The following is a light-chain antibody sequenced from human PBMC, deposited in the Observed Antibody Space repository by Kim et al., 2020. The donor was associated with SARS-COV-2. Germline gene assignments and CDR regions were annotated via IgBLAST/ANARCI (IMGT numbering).Light chain of an antibody. V-gene: IGKV4-1*01. CDR3: QQYCSHPLT. Sequence: DIVMTQSPDSLAVSLGERATINCKSSQSLLYNSNNKTYLSWYQQKPGQPPKLLFYWASTRESGVPDRFSGSGSGTDFTLTISSLQAEDVAVYYCQQYCSHPLTFGGGTKVDIK. CDR1: QSLLYNSNNKTY. J-gene: IGKJ4*01. CDR2: WAS.